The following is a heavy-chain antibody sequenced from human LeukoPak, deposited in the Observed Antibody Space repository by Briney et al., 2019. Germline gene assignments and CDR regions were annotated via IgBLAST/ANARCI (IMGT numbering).Heavy chain of an antibody. CDR2: INPSGGST. D-gene: IGHD2-2*01. CDR3: ARVRYCSNTSCPDFDY. CDR1: GYTFTTYY. Sequence: ASVKVSCKASGYTFTTYYMHWVRQAPGQGLEWMGMINPSGGSTSYAQKFQGRVTMTRDTSTSTVYMELSSLRSEDTAVYYGARVRYCSNTSCPDFDYWGQGTLVTVSS. V-gene: IGHV1-46*01. J-gene: IGHJ4*02.